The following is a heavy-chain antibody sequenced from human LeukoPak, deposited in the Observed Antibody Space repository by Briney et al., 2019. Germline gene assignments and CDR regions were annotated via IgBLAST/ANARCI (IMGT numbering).Heavy chain of an antibody. CDR2: INPNSGGT. J-gene: IGHJ6*03. CDR1: GYTFTGYY. D-gene: IGHD6-13*01. V-gene: IGHV1-2*02. CDR3: ASLNKNSSSWYYYMDV. Sequence: PSASVKVSCKASGYTFTGYYMHWVRQAPGQGLEWMGWINPNSGGTNYAQKFQGRVTMTRDTSISTAYMELSRLRSDDTAVYHCASLNKNSSSWYYYMDVWGKGTTVTVSS.